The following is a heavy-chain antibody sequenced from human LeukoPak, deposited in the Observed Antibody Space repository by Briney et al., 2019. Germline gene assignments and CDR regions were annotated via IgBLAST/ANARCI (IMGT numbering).Heavy chain of an antibody. CDR3: AKGSGWEMSYYYYYMDV. Sequence: GGSLRLSCAASGFTFISYGMHWVRQAPGKGLEWVAFIRYDGSHKYYVGSVKGRFTISRDNSKSTLYLQMNSLRAEDTAVYYCAKGSGWEMSYYYYYMDVWGKGTTVTISS. CDR1: GFTFISYG. J-gene: IGHJ6*03. V-gene: IGHV3-30*02. CDR2: IRYDGSHK. D-gene: IGHD1-26*01.